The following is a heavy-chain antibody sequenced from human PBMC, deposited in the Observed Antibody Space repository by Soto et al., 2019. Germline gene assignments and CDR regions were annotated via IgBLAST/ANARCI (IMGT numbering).Heavy chain of an antibody. CDR3: ARTYYDILTGYSEGDY. Sequence: QVQLVQSGAEVKKPGASVKVSCKASGYTFTSYGISWVQQAPGQGLEWMGWISAYNGNTNYAQKLQGRVTMTTDTSTSTAYMELRSLRSDDTAVYYCARTYYDILTGYSEGDYWGQGTLVTVSS. D-gene: IGHD3-9*01. CDR1: GYTFTSYG. CDR2: ISAYNGNT. J-gene: IGHJ4*02. V-gene: IGHV1-18*01.